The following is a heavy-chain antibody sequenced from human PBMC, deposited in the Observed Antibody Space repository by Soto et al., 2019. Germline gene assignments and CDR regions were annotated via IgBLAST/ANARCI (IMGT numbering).Heavy chain of an antibody. CDR1: GVRMRYGGYS. D-gene: IGHD5-12*01. CDR3: ARGGGYDSFDF. J-gene: IGHJ4*02. CDR2: XSXLXXX. V-gene: IGHV4-30-2*06. Sequence: PSGTPYPTCSVSGVRMRYGGYSWSWIRQSPGKGXEXRGXXSXLXXXYXXXXVKSRLSLSIDRTRNQFSLSLSSMNAADKAVYHCARGGGYDSFDFWGQGIQLTVSS.